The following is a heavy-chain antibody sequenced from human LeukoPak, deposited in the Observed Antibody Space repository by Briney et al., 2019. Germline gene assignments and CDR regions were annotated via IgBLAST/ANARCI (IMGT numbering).Heavy chain of an antibody. J-gene: IGHJ4*02. CDR2: MIGDGSST. CDR3: ARVGYSYGYDY. CDR1: GFTFSNYW. Sequence: GGPLRLSCAASGFTFSNYWMHWVRHGPGKGLVWVSRMIGDGSSTSYADSVKGRFTISRDNAKSTLYLQMNSLRAEDTAVYYCARVGYSYGYDYWGQGTLVTVSS. D-gene: IGHD5-18*01. V-gene: IGHV3-74*01.